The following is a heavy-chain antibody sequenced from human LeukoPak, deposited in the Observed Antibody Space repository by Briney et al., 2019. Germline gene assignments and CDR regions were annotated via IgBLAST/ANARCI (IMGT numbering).Heavy chain of an antibody. CDR1: GGSFSGYY. D-gene: IGHD3-22*01. CDR2: INHSGST. Sequence: SETLSLTCAVYGGSFSGYYWSWIRQPPGKGLEWIGEINHSGSTNYNPSLKSRVTISVDTSKNQFSLKLSSATAADTAVYYCARGRGNRPYYYDSSGYYYFDYWGQGTLVTVSS. CDR3: ARGRGNRPYYYDSSGYYYFDY. J-gene: IGHJ4*02. V-gene: IGHV4-34*01.